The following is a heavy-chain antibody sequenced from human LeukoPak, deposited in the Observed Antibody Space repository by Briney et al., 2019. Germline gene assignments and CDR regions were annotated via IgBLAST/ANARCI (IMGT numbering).Heavy chain of an antibody. J-gene: IGHJ5*02. D-gene: IGHD1-26*01. CDR3: ASTLVGATGFDP. Sequence: GGSLRLSCAASGFTFSSYSMNWVPQAPGKGLEWVSSISSSSSYIYYADSVKGRFTISRDNAKNSLYLQMNSLRAEDTAVYYCASTLVGATGFDPWGQGTLVTVSS. V-gene: IGHV3-21*01. CDR1: GFTFSSYS. CDR2: ISSSSSYI.